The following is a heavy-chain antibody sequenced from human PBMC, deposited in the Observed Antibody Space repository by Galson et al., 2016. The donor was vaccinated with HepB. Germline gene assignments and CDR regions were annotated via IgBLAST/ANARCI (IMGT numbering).Heavy chain of an antibody. CDR3: VKDPNWEAGC. Sequence: SLRLSCAASGFTFSNHDMNWVRQAPGKGLEYISNINYRGESTSYVDSVKGRFTISRDNSRNTLYLQMDNLRAEDTAIYYCVKDPNWEAGCRGRGTPVTVSS. J-gene: IGHJ4*02. V-gene: IGHV3-23*01. CDR1: GFTFSNHD. D-gene: IGHD7-27*01. CDR2: INYRGEST.